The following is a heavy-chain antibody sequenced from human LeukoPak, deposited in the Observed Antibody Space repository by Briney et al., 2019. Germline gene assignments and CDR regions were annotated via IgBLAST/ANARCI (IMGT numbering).Heavy chain of an antibody. D-gene: IGHD2-15*01. CDR1: GFTFSSYA. Sequence: GGSLRLSCAASGFTFSSYAMSWVRQAPGGGLEWVSAIGGSGDKTYHADSVKGRFTISRDNSDNRVSLQMDSLRAEDKAVYFCAKDTTAXWYHRAYMNVWGKGTTVTVSS. CDR2: IGGSGDKT. CDR3: AKDTTAXWYHRAYMNV. V-gene: IGHV3-23*01. J-gene: IGHJ6*03.